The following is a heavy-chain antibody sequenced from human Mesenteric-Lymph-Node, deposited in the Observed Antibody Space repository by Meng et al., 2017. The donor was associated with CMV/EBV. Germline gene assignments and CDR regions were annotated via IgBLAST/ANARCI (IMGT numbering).Heavy chain of an antibody. CDR1: GINVRDNY. D-gene: IGHD3-10*01. CDR2: IYRGDNT. V-gene: IGHV3-66*01. J-gene: IGHJ4*02. Sequence: VESGGGLVQPGGSLSLSFASSGINVRDNYMSWVRQAPGNGLECVCIIYRGDNTYYIDSVKDRFTVSRDNSKNTMYLQMNSLRVEDTAVYYCTGDSVSNPNLDYWGQGTLVTVSS. CDR3: TGDSVSNPNLDY.